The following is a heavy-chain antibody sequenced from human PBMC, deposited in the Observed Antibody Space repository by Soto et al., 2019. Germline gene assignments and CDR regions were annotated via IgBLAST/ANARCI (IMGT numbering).Heavy chain of an antibody. Sequence: GASVKVSCKASGGTISSYAISWVRQAPGQGLEWMGGIIPIFGTANYAQKFQGRVTITADESTSTAYMELSSLRSEDMAVYYCASGYDSSGYLDYWGQGTLVTVSS. CDR3: ASGYDSSGYLDY. J-gene: IGHJ4*02. D-gene: IGHD3-22*01. V-gene: IGHV1-69*13. CDR2: IIPIFGTA. CDR1: GGTISSYA.